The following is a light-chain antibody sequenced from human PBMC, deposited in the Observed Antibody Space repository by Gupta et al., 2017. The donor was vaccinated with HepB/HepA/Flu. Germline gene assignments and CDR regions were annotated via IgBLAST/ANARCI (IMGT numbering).Light chain of an antibody. CDR1: KLGDKY. CDR3: QAWDSSTALVV. V-gene: IGLV3-1*01. CDR2: QDS. J-gene: IGLJ2*01. Sequence: SYELTQPPSVYVSPGQTASITCSGDKLGDKYACWYQQKPGQSPVLVIYQDSKRPSGIPERFSGSNSGNTATLTISGTQAIDEADYYCQAWDSSTALVVFGGGTKLTVL.